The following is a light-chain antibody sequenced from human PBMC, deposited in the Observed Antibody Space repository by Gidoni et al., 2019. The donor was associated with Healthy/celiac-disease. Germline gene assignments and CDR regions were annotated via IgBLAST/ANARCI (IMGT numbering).Light chain of an antibody. CDR1: QGISSY. Sequence: AIRMTQSPSSFSASTGDRVTITCRASQGISSYLAWYKQKPGKAPKLLIYAASTLQSGVPSRFSGSGSGTDFTLTISCLQSEDFATYYCQQYYSYPLFTFXPXTKVDIK. CDR3: QQYYSYPLFT. J-gene: IGKJ3*01. CDR2: AAS. V-gene: IGKV1-8*01.